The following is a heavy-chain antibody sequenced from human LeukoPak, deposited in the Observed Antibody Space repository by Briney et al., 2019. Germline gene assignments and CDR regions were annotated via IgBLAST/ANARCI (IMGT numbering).Heavy chain of an antibody. J-gene: IGHJ4*02. D-gene: IGHD7-27*01. V-gene: IGHV1-2*02. CDR2: INPNSGGT. Sequence: GASVKVSCKASGYTFTGYYMHWVRQAPGQGLEWMGWINPNSGGTNYVQKFQGRVTMTRDTSISTAYMELSRLRSDDTAVYYCAASNWGFDFDYWGQGTLVTVSS. CDR1: GYTFTGYY. CDR3: AASNWGFDFDY.